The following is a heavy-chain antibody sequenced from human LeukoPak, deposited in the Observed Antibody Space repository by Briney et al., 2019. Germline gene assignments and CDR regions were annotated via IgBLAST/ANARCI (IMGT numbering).Heavy chain of an antibody. CDR2: ITSSGSST. D-gene: IGHD3-16*02. J-gene: IGHJ4*02. CDR1: GFIFYSYA. CDR3: TRGPGYDYVWGTYRADY. Sequence: GGSLRLSCSVSGFIFYSYAMHWVRQAPGRGLEYVAAITSSGSSTFHANSVKGRFTISRDNSKNTLYLQMGSLRPEDMAVYFCTRGPGYDYVWGTYRADYWGQGTLVTVPS. V-gene: IGHV3-64*01.